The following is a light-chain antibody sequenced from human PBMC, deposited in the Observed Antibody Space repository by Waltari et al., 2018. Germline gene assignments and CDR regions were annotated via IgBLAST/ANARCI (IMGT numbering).Light chain of an antibody. V-gene: IGKV1-9*01. Sequence: IQLTQSPSSLSASVGDRVTITCRASQGINNDLAWYQQKPGKAPKLLVYSASTLQSGVPSRFSGSGSGTHFTLTITSLQPEDFATYYSQRLNFFHIAFGQGTRLEIK. CDR3: QRLNFFHIA. CDR2: SAS. J-gene: IGKJ5*01. CDR1: QGINND.